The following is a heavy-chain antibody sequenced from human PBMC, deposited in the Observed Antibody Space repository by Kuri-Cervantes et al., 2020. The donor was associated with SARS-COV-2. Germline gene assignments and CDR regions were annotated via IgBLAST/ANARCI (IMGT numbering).Heavy chain of an antibody. CDR1: GASITHHY. CDR3: AGASFGLVGACDY. Sequence: SETLSLTCTVSGASITHHYWSGMRQPPGKGLEWIGYVHNSGSTSFSPSLRSRVTMSIDTSMSQFSLKLYSVTAADTAIYYCAGASFGLVGACDYWGHGTLVTVSS. V-gene: IGHV4-59*11. D-gene: IGHD3/OR15-3a*01. CDR2: VHNSGST. J-gene: IGHJ4*01.